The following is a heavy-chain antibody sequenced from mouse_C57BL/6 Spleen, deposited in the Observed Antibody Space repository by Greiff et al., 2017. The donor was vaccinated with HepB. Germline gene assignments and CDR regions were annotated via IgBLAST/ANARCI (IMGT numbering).Heavy chain of an antibody. D-gene: IGHD1-1*01. CDR2: IDPEDGDT. Sequence: VQLQQSGAELVRPGASVKLSCTASGFNIKDYYMHWVKQRPEQGLEWIGRIDPEDGDTEYAPKFQGKATMTADTHSNTAYLQRSSLTSEDTAVYYCTAYYYGSSSNYWGQGTTLTVSS. J-gene: IGHJ2*01. V-gene: IGHV14-1*01. CDR3: TAYYYGSSSNY. CDR1: GFNIKDYY.